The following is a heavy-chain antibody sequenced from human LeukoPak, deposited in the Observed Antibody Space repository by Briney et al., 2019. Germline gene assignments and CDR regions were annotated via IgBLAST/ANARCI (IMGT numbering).Heavy chain of an antibody. CDR3: AKPYPTLTTSAVLDN. CDR1: GFTFSNYA. J-gene: IGHJ4*02. V-gene: IGHV3-30*18. Sequence: GRSLTLSCAASGFTFSNYAIHWVRQAPGRGLEWVAAISYDGNSQHYGAPVKGRFTISRDNSKNTVYLQINTLRNDDAAIYYCAKPYPTLTTSAVLDNWGQGTLVTVSS. D-gene: IGHD1-1*01. CDR2: ISYDGNSQ.